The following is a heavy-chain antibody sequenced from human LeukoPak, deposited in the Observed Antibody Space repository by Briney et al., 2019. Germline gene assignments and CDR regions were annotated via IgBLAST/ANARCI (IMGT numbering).Heavy chain of an antibody. CDR3: ATDAGSFDLGTAHFDS. CDR2: ISHSGST. V-gene: IGHV4-34*01. CDR1: GGSFSGYY. J-gene: IGHJ4*02. Sequence: SETLSLTCAVYGGSFSGYYWSWVRQPPGKGLEWIGEISHSGSTNYNPSLKSRVTISVDTSKNQFSLKLSSVTAEDTAVYHCATDAGSFDLGTAHFDSWGQGTLVTVPS. D-gene: IGHD3/OR15-3a*01.